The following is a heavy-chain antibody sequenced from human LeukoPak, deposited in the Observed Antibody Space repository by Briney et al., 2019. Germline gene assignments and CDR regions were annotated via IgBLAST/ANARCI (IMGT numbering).Heavy chain of an antibody. J-gene: IGHJ4*02. CDR2: ISGSGGST. V-gene: IGHV3-23*01. CDR1: GFTFTSYA. Sequence: VGSLRLSCAASGFTFTSYAMSWVRQAPGKGLEWVSAISGSGGSTYHADSVKGRFTISRDNSKNTLYQQMNSLRAEDTAVYYCAKMGVVAARPGTFDYWGQGTLVTVSS. CDR3: AKMGVVAARPGTFDY. D-gene: IGHD6-6*01.